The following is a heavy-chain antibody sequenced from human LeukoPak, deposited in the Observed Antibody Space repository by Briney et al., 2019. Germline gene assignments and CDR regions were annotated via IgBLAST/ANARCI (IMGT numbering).Heavy chain of an antibody. V-gene: IGHV4-59*08. J-gene: IGHJ4*02. CDR1: GGSITPFY. CDR2: IYYSGTT. CDR3: ARHRSTPYYFDY. D-gene: IGHD2-2*01. Sequence: PSETLSLTCTVSGGSITPFYWSWIRQAPGKGLEWIGYIYYSGTTNYNPSLKSRVSISVETSKNQFTLKLSSVTAAATAVYSGARHRSTPYYFDYWGQGALVTVSS.